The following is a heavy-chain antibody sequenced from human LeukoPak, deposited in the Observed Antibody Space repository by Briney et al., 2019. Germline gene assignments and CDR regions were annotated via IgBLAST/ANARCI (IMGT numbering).Heavy chain of an antibody. J-gene: IGHJ4*02. CDR3: ARVRGMYSSGWYSN. CDR1: GFTFSSYA. V-gene: IGHV3-30-3*01. CDR2: ISYDGSNK. Sequence: PGGSLRLSCAASGFTFSSYAMHWVRQAPGKGPEWVAVISYDGSNKYYADSVKGRFTISRDNSKNTLYLQMNSLRAEDTAVYYCARVRGMYSSGWYSNWGQGTLVTVSS. D-gene: IGHD6-19*01.